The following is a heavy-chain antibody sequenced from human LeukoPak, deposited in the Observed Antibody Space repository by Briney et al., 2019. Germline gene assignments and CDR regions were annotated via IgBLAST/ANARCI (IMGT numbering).Heavy chain of an antibody. D-gene: IGHD3-22*01. CDR2: ICPGDSDT. CDR3: ARRTSGYFDWYFDL. CDR1: GYGFSSYW. J-gene: IGHJ2*01. Sequence: GESLKISCKGSGYGFSSYWIGWVRQMPGKGLEYMGIICPGDSDTRYSPSFQGQVTISVDKSISTAYLQWSSLEASDTAMYYCARRTSGYFDWYFDLWGRGTLVTVSS. V-gene: IGHV5-51*01.